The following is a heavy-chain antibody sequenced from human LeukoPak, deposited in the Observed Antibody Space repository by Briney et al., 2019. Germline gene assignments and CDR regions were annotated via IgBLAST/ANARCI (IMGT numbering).Heavy chain of an antibody. J-gene: IGHJ5*02. CDR3: ARVVAAAEYNWFDP. CDR2: ISYDGSNK. D-gene: IGHD6-13*01. V-gene: IGHV3-30-3*01. CDR1: GFTFSSYA. Sequence: GRSLRLSCAASGFTFSSYAMHWVRQAPGKGLEWVAVISYDGSNKYYADSVKGRFTISRDNSKNTLYLQMNSLRAEDTAVYYCARVVAAAEYNWFDPWGQGTLVTVSS.